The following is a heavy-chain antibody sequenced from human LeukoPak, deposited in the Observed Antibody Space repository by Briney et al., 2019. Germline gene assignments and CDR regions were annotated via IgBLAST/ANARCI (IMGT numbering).Heavy chain of an antibody. Sequence: SVKVSCKASGGTFSSYAISWVRQAPGQGLEWMGGIIPIFGTANYAQKFQGRVTITADESTSTAYMELSSLRSEDTAVYYCARFSLSGYSFDYWGQGTLVTVSS. CDR2: IIPIFGTA. J-gene: IGHJ4*02. D-gene: IGHD3-3*01. CDR1: GGTFSSYA. V-gene: IGHV1-69*13. CDR3: ARFSLSGYSFDY.